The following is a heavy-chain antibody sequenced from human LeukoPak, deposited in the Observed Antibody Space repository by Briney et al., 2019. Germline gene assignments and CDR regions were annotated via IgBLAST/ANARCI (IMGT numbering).Heavy chain of an antibody. Sequence: PGGSLRLSCVASGFTFSGYWMHWVRQAPGKGLVSVSRIHGDGRTTEYADFVKGRSTTLRDNAQNTVTLQMNSLRAEDTAVYYCVRGLGDYWGQGILVTVSS. CDR1: GFTFSGYW. J-gene: IGHJ4*02. CDR2: IHGDGRTT. CDR3: VRGLGDY. D-gene: IGHD3-16*01. V-gene: IGHV3-74*03.